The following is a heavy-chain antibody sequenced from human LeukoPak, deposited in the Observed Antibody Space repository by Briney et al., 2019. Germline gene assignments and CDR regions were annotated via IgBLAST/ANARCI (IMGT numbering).Heavy chain of an antibody. CDR2: IRSDGSDT. CDR1: GFTFGKNG. CDR3: AINVPPSSYQNYMDV. Sequence: PGGSLRLSCAASGFTFGKNGIHWVRQAPAKGLEWVAFIRSDGSDTYYTDSVKGRFSISRDNSKHTLYLQMNSLRAEDTAVYYCAINVPPSSYQNYMDVWGKGTTVTVSS. J-gene: IGHJ6*03. V-gene: IGHV3-30*02. D-gene: IGHD2-2*01.